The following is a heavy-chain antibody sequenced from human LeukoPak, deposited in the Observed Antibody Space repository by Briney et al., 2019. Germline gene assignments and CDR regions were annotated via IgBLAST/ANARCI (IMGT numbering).Heavy chain of an antibody. CDR2: LSGSGGDT. D-gene: IGHD6-19*01. CDR1: GFTFSSYA. J-gene: IGHJ4*02. CDR3: AKSRSHSSAWYGSDFDY. Sequence: SGRSLRLSCAASGFTFSSYAMSWVRQAPGKGLEWVSGLSGSGGDTYNADSVKGRFTISRDNSNNTLYLQMNSLRAEDTALYYCAKSRSHSSAWYGSDFDYWGQGTLVTVSS. V-gene: IGHV3-23*01.